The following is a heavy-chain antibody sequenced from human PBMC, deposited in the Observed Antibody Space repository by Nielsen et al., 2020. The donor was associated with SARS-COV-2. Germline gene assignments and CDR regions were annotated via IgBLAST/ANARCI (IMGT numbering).Heavy chain of an antibody. CDR2: INAGNGNT. CDR3: ASLIDDYYYYGMDV. V-gene: IGHV1-3*01. J-gene: IGHJ6*02. D-gene: IGHD3-16*02. Sequence: WVRQAPGQRLEWMGWINAGNGNTKYSQKFQGRVTITRDTSASTAYMELSSLRSEDTAVYYCASLIDDYYYYGMDVWGQGTTVTASS.